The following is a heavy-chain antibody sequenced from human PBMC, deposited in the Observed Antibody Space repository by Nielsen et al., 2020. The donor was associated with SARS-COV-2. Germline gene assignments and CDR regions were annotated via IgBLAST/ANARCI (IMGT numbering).Heavy chain of an antibody. D-gene: IGHD6-13*01. CDR1: GFTFSSYA. Sequence: GESLKISCAASGFTFSSYAMHWVRQAPGKGLEWVAVISYDGSNKYYADSVKGRFTISRDNSKNTLYLQMNSLRAEDTAVYYCAKKAAAGGFDYWGQGTLVTVSS. J-gene: IGHJ4*02. V-gene: IGHV3-30-3*01. CDR2: ISYDGSNK. CDR3: AKKAAAGGFDY.